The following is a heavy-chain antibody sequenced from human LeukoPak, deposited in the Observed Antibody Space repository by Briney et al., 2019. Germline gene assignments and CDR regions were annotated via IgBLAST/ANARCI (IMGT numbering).Heavy chain of an antibody. CDR3: VRNSEEYVWGSYRYADAFDI. Sequence: PGGSLRLSCLASGFTLRSHWMHWVRQAPGKGLTWVSRINSDGSRTDYADSVKGRFSISRDNAKNTLFLQMSSLRGEDTAVYYCVRNSEEYVWGSYRYADAFDIWGQGTMVTVTS. D-gene: IGHD3-16*02. CDR2: INSDGSRT. V-gene: IGHV3-74*01. CDR1: GFTLRSHW. J-gene: IGHJ3*02.